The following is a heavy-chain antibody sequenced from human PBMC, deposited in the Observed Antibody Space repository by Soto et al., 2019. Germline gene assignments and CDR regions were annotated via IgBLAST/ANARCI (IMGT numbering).Heavy chain of an antibody. D-gene: IGHD1-1*01. CDR2: IHRNGYT. V-gene: IGHV4-4*07. CDR3: ARGPSTASIGTFDI. J-gene: IGHJ3*02. Sequence: PSETLSLTCTVSGGPISAFYWHWIRQSAEKGLEWIGRIHRNGYTTYNPSLNSRVTMSVDTSNHLFSLQLKSVTAADTATYYCARGPSTASIGTFDIWGQGTMVTVSS. CDR1: GGPISAFY.